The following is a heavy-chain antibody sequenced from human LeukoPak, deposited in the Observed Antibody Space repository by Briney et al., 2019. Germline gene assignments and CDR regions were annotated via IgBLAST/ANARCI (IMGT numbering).Heavy chain of an antibody. CDR3: ASVYDSSGYYPF. V-gene: IGHV4-34*01. CDR2: INHSGST. J-gene: IGHJ4*02. D-gene: IGHD3-22*01. Sequence: GSLRLSCSASWFTASGNYLSWIRQPPGKGLEWIGEINHSGSTNYNPSLKSRVTISVDTSKNQFSLKLSSVTAADTAVYYCASVYDSSGYYPFWGQGTLVTVSS. CDR1: WFTASGNY.